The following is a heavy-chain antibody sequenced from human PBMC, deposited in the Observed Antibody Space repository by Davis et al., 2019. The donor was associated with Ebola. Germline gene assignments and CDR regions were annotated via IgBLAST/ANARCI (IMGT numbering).Heavy chain of an antibody. CDR3: ARVGDFQGVY. D-gene: IGHD2-8*01. Sequence: PSETLSLTCSVSGDSVSSGSYYWSWIRQPPGKGLEWLGYIYYTGGTKYNPSLKSRVTISRDTAKNHFSVALTSVTAADTAVYYCARVGDFQGVYWGQGILVSVSS. CDR1: GDSVSSGSYY. J-gene: IGHJ4*02. V-gene: IGHV4-61*03. CDR2: IYYTGGT.